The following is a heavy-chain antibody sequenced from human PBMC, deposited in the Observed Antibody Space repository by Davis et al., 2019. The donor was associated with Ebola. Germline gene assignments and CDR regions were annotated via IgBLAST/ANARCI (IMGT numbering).Heavy chain of an antibody. V-gene: IGHV1-69*10. CDR1: GYTFTSYG. CDR3: ARTLGYCTNGVCYRGPFYFDY. D-gene: IGHD2-8*01. Sequence: AASVKVSCKASGYTFTSYGISWVRQAPGQGLEWMGWIIPILGIANYAQKFQGRVTITADKSTSTAYMELSSLRSEDTAVYYCARTLGYCTNGVCYRGPFYFDYWGQGTLVTVSS. J-gene: IGHJ4*02. CDR2: IIPILGIA.